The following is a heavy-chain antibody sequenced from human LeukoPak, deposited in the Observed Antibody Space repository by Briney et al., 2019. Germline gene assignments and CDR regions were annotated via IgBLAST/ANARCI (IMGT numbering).Heavy chain of an antibody. V-gene: IGHV3-48*03. J-gene: IGHJ4*02. D-gene: IGHD3-22*01. CDR2: ISSSGSTI. CDR1: GFTFSSYE. Sequence: PGGSLRLSCAASGFTFSSYEMNWVRQAPGKGLKWVSYISSSGSTIYYADSVKGRLTISRDNAKNSLYLQMNSLRAEDTAVYYKARVAPGSYFDSNGFYPFDYWGQGALVTVSS. CDR3: ARVAPGSYFDSNGFYPFDY.